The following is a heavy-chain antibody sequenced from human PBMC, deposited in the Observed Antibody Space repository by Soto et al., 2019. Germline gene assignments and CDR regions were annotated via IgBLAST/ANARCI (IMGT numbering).Heavy chain of an antibody. J-gene: IGHJ4*02. D-gene: IGHD6-19*01. CDR3: EKSKGTYSSGRGKFGY. V-gene: IGHV3-9*01. Sequence: GGSLRLSCAASGFTFDDYAMHWVRQAPGKGLEWVSGISWNSGSIGYADSVKGRFTISRDNAKNSLYLQMNSLRAEDTALYYCEKSKGTYSSGRGKFGYWGQGTLVTVSS. CDR1: GFTFDDYA. CDR2: ISWNSGSI.